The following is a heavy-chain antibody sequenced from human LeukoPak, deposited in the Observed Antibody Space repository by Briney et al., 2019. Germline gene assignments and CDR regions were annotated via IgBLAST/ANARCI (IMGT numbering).Heavy chain of an antibody. J-gene: IGHJ3*02. Sequence: SETLSLTCTVSGDSIGSSSYYWGWIRQPPGKGLEWIGTTSYTGSTYYNPSLKSRVTISVDTSKNQFSLSLSSVTAADTAIYYCARPRHAGGIDAFYIWGQGTLVTVSS. CDR3: ARPRHAGGIDAFYI. CDR1: GDSIGSSSYY. V-gene: IGHV4-39*01. CDR2: TSYTGST. D-gene: IGHD6-25*01.